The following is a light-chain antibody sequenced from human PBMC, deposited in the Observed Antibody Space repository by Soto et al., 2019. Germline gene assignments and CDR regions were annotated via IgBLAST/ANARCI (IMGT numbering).Light chain of an antibody. CDR2: GAS. Sequence: EIILTQSPDTLSYSHGESSTLSCRASQTVSSNYLAWCQQRPGQAPRLLIYGASTRAAGIPDRFSGSGSGTDFTLTITRLEPEDSAVYFCQQYTGPPTTFGQGTRLEIK. V-gene: IGKV3-20*01. CDR1: QTVSSNY. CDR3: QQYTGPPTT. J-gene: IGKJ5*01.